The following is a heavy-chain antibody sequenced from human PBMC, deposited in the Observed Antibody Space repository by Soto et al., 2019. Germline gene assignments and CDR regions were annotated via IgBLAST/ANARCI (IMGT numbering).Heavy chain of an antibody. V-gene: IGHV4-39*01. CDR1: GGSISSSSYY. CDR3: ARRFSGSYLKFDY. D-gene: IGHD1-26*01. J-gene: IGHJ4*02. Sequence: SETLSLTCTVSGGSISSSSYYWGWIRQPPGKGLEWVGSIYYSGSTYYNPSLKSRVTISVDTSKNQFSLKLSSVTAADTAVYYCARRFSGSYLKFDYWGQGTLVTVSS. CDR2: IYYSGST.